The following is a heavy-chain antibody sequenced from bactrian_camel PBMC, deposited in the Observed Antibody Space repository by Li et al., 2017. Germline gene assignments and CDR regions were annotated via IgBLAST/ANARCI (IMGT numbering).Heavy chain of an antibody. Sequence: HVQLVESGGGLVQPGGSLKLSSEASGFSFSDYWMYWVRQAPGKGLEWVSRINTDGSKTYYADSVKGRFTISRDNAKNTVYLQLNSLQIEDTAMYYCDTYIYYSTTNKVRDQGTQVTVS. CDR2: INTDGSKT. J-gene: IGHJ4*01. D-gene: IGHD3*01. V-gene: IGHV3S1*01. CDR1: GFSFSDYW.